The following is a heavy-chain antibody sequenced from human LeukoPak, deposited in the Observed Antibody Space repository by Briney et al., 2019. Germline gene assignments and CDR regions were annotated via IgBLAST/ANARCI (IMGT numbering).Heavy chain of an antibody. CDR2: ISRSGNII. CDR3: AHGAMYQLDY. J-gene: IGHJ4*02. V-gene: IGHV3-48*03. Sequence: GGSLRLSCAASGFTFSSYEMNWVRQAPGKGLEWVSYISRSGNIIYYADSVKGRFTISRDNAKNSLYLQVNILRAEDTAVYYCAHGAMYQLDYWGQGTLVTVSS. D-gene: IGHD2-2*01. CDR1: GFTFSSYE.